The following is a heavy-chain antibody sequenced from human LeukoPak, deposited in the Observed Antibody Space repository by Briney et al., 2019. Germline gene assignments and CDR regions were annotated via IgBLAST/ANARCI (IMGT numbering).Heavy chain of an antibody. Sequence: SETLSLTCTVSGYSISSGYYWGWIRQPPGKGLEWIGSIYHSGRTFYNPSLKSRVTISVDTSKNQFSLKLSSVTAADTAVNYCARPSRPYSSGWHAVYWGQGTLVTVSS. CDR2: IYHSGRT. CDR1: GYSISSGYY. V-gene: IGHV4-38-2*02. J-gene: IGHJ4*02. CDR3: ARPSRPYSSGWHAVY. D-gene: IGHD6-19*01.